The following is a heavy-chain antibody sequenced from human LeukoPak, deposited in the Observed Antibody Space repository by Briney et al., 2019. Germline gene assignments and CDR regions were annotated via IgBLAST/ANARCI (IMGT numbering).Heavy chain of an antibody. CDR2: ISSSGSTI. V-gene: IGHV3-11*01. J-gene: IGHJ5*02. CDR3: ARGPVPGGLLWFGEPGDNWFDP. Sequence: GGSLRLSCAASGFTFSDYYMSWIRQAPGKGLEWVSYISSSGSTIYYADSVKGRFTISRDNAKNSLYPQMNSLRAEDTAVYYCARGPVPGGLLWFGEPGDNWFDPWGQGTLVTVSS. D-gene: IGHD3-10*01. CDR1: GFTFSDYY.